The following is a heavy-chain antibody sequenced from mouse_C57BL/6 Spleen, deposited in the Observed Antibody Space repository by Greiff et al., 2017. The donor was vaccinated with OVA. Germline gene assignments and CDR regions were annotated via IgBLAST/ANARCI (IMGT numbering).Heavy chain of an antibody. Sequence: QVQLQQPGAELVMPGASVKLSCKASGYTFTSYWMHWVKQRPGQGLEWIGEIDPSDSYTNYNQKFKGKATLTVDTSSSTAYMQLSSLTSEDSAVYYCARGGAAQATWAYWGQGTLVTVSA. CDR1: GYTFTSYW. CDR3: ARGGAAQATWAY. J-gene: IGHJ3*01. CDR2: IDPSDSYT. V-gene: IGHV1-69*01. D-gene: IGHD3-2*02.